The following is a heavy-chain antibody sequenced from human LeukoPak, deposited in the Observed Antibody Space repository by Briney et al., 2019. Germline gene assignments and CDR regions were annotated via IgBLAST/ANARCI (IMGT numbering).Heavy chain of an antibody. D-gene: IGHD3-16*01. J-gene: IGHJ3*02. CDR1: GFSVSPNF. Sequence: PGGSLRLSCVASGFSVSPNFMSWIRQSPGRGLEWISVVYSGHNTHYAESVRGRFTISREISKNTVYLQMDRLRAEDTATYYCARDFIPPRGGAFDIWGHGTVVTVSS. V-gene: IGHV3-53*01. CDR3: ARDFIPPRGGAFDI. CDR2: VYSGHNT.